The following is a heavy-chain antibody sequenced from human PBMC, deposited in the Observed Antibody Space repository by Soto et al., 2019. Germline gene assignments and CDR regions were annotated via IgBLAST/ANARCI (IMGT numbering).Heavy chain of an antibody. D-gene: IGHD3-10*01. J-gene: IGHJ6*02. CDR3: ARANVNYGSGSYYNSPYYYGMGV. CDR1: GGSISSGDYY. CDR2: IYYSGST. Sequence: ASETLSLTCTVSGGSISSGDYYWSWIRQPPGKGLEWIGYIYYSGSTYYNPSLKSRVTISVDTSKNQFSLKLSSVTAADTAVYYCARANVNYGSGSYYNSPYYYGMGVWGQGTTVTVSS. V-gene: IGHV4-30-4*01.